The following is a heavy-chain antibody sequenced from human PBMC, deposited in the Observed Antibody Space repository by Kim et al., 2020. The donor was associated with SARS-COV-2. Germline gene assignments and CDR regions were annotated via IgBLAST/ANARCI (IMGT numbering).Heavy chain of an antibody. CDR1: GFNFSAYA. J-gene: IGHJ1*01. D-gene: IGHD3-22*01. CDR2: ISGSDDTT. V-gene: IGHV3-23*01. CDR3: ARYFGSSGSEFHH. Sequence: GGSLRLSCAASGFNFSAYAMSWVRQAPGKGLEWVSSISGSDDTTYYADSVKGRFIISRDTSNNALHLQMNSLRAEDTAVYYCARYFGSSGSEFHHWGQGTLVTVSS.